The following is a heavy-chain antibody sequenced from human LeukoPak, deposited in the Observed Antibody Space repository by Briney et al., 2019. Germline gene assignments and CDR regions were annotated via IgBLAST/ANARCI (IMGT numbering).Heavy chain of an antibody. CDR3: ARSEHSSSSFDY. CDR1: GFAFSTYA. Sequence: GGSLRLSCAASGFAFSTYAMNWVRQAPGKGLEWVSYISSSSTHIYYADSVKGRFTISRDNARNSLYLQMNSLRAEGTAIYYCARSEHSSSSFDYWGQGTLVTVSS. D-gene: IGHD6-6*01. J-gene: IGHJ4*02. V-gene: IGHV3-21*01. CDR2: ISSSSTHI.